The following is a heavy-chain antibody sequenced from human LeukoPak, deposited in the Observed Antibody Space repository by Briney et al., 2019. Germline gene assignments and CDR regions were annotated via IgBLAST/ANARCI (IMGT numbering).Heavy chain of an antibody. J-gene: IGHJ1*01. CDR2: IYSGGST. Sequence: RGSLRLSCAASGFTVSSNYMSWVRQAPGKGLEWVSVIYSGGSTYYADSVKGRFTISRDNSKNTLYLQMNSLRAEDTAVYYCAREYYDFWSGSFQHWGQGTLVTVSS. D-gene: IGHD3-3*01. CDR3: AREYYDFWSGSFQH. CDR1: GFTVSSNY. V-gene: IGHV3-66*02.